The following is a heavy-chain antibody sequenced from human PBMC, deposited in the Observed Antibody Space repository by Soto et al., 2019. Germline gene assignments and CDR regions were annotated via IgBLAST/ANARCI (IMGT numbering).Heavy chain of an antibody. CDR2: INHSGIT. V-gene: IGHV4-34*01. Sequence: QVQLQQWGAGLLKPSETLSLTCAVYGGSFSCYYWNWIRQPPGKGLQWIGEINHSGITNYNPSLKSRVTMSLDTSKNQFSLRLRSVTAADTAVYYCPCDGIAGAVWGQGTLVTGSS. CDR3: PCDGIAGAV. D-gene: IGHD6-19*01. J-gene: IGHJ4*02. CDR1: GGSFSCYY.